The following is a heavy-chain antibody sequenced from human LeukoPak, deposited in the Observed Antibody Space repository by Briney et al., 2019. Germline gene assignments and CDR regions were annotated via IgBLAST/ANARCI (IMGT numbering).Heavy chain of an antibody. CDR1: GFPFSTYA. V-gene: IGHV3-23*01. CDR2: IRGSDGST. D-gene: IGHD4-17*01. J-gene: IGHJ4*02. CDR3: AKDVYGDYGGLDY. Sequence: GGSLRLSCAASGFPFSTYAMSWVRQAPGKGLEWVSSIRGSDGSTYYTDSVKGRFAISRDNSKNTLYLQMNSLRDEDTAVYYCAKDVYGDYGGLDYWGQGTLVTVSS.